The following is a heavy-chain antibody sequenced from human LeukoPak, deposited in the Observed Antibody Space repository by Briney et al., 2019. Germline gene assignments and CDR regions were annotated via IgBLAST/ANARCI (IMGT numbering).Heavy chain of an antibody. CDR2: IYPGDSDT. Sequence: GESLKISCKGSGYIFTDYWIGWVRQLPGKGLEWMGIIYPGDSDTRYSPSFQGQVTISADKSVSTAYLQWSSLKASDTAMYYCARRRGGSGWFDAFDIWGQGTMVTVSS. J-gene: IGHJ3*02. CDR1: GYIFTDYW. CDR3: ARRRGGSGWFDAFDI. V-gene: IGHV5-51*01. D-gene: IGHD6-19*01.